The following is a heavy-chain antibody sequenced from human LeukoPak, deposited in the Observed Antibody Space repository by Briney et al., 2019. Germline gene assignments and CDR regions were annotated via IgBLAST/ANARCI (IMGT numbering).Heavy chain of an antibody. CDR1: GYTFTGYY. V-gene: IGHV1-2*02. Sequence: VASVKVSCKASGYTFTGYYMHWVRQAPGQGLEWMGWINPNSGGTNYAQKFQGRVTMTRDTSISTAYMELSRLRSDDTAVYYCARLVNYGSGSSRPFDPWGQGTLVTVSS. J-gene: IGHJ5*02. CDR3: ARLVNYGSGSSRPFDP. CDR2: INPNSGGT. D-gene: IGHD3-10*01.